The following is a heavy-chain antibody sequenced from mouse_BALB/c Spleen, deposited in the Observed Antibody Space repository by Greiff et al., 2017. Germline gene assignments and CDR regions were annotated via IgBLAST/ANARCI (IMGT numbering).Heavy chain of an antibody. CDR3: ARREDYYRYAMDY. V-gene: IGHV5-9-4*01. Sequence: EVQLQESGGGLVKPGGSLKLSCAASGFTFSSYAMSWVRQSPEKRLEWVAEISSGGSYTYYPDTVTGRFTISRDNAKNTLYLEMSSLRSEDTAMYYCARREDYYRYAMDYWGQGTSVTVSS. CDR2: ISSGGSYT. D-gene: IGHD2-14*01. CDR1: GFTFSSYA. J-gene: IGHJ4*01.